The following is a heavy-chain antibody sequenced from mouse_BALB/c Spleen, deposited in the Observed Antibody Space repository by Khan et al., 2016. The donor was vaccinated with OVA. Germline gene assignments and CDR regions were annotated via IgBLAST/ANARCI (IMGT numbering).Heavy chain of an antibody. V-gene: IGHV1S81*02. CDR3: AGMKKEVATYFDY. Sequence: VQLQESGAELVKAGASVKMSCKASGYTFTSYWMHWVKQRLGQGLEWFAETNPTNGRTYYNEKFKSKATLTADTSSSTAYMLLSSLTFCDSAVYYCAGMKKEVATYFDYWGQGTPLTVSS. D-gene: IGHD1-1*01. CDR1: GYTFTSYW. CDR2: TNPTNGRT. J-gene: IGHJ2*01.